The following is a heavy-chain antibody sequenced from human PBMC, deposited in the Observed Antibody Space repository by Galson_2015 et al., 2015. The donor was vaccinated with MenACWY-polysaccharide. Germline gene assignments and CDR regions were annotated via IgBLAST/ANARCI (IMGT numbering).Heavy chain of an antibody. CDR3: AREGSRIVFHAFDA. D-gene: IGHD6-13*01. Sequence: SPRLSCAASGSRFGNSGLHWVRQAPGKGLEWVAVIQYDGSKIVYADSVKGRFTISRDHSKNTLSLEMNSMGAEDTAVYYCAREGSRIVFHAFDAWGQGTMVTVS. V-gene: IGHV3-33*01. J-gene: IGHJ3*01. CDR1: GSRFGNSG. CDR2: IQYDGSKI.